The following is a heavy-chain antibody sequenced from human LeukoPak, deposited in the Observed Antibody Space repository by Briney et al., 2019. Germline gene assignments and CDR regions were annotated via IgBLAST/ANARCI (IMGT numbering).Heavy chain of an antibody. J-gene: IGHJ3*02. CDR3: ARDHRDSSGWYNRAFDI. CDR1: GFTFIDYT. Sequence: PGGSLRLSCAASGFTFIDYTMNWVRQAPGKGLEWVSSISSSSSTYIYYADSVKGRFTISRDNAKNSLYLQMNSLRAEDTAVYYCARDHRDSSGWYNRAFDIWGQGTMVTVSS. V-gene: IGHV3-21*01. D-gene: IGHD6-19*01. CDR2: ISSSSSTYI.